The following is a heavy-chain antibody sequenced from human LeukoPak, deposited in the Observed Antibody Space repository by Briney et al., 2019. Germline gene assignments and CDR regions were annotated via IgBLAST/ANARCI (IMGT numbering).Heavy chain of an antibody. Sequence: RPSETLSLTCAVYGGSFSGYYWSWIRQPPGKGLEWIGEINHSGSTNYNPSLKSRVTISVDTSKNQFSLKLSSVTAADTAVYYCARVGIAAAGRGWYYYYYMDAWGKGTTVTVSS. CDR1: GGSFSGYY. D-gene: IGHD6-13*01. CDR3: ARVGIAAAGRGWYYYYYMDA. J-gene: IGHJ6*03. V-gene: IGHV4-34*01. CDR2: INHSGST.